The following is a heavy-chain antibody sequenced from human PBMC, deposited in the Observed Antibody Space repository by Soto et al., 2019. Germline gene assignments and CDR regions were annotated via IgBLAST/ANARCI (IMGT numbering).Heavy chain of an antibody. V-gene: IGHV2-5*02. Sequence: QITLKESGPTLVRPTQTLTLTCTFSGFSLTTSGVGVGWIRQPPGKALEWLAVIYWDDDKRYSSSLKSMLTITKDTSKNQVVLTMTNMDPVYTATYYCAHHPYYGLGSYSFDYWGQGTLVTVSS. CDR2: IYWDDDK. D-gene: IGHD3-10*01. CDR3: AHHPYYGLGSYSFDY. J-gene: IGHJ4*02. CDR1: GFSLTTSGVG.